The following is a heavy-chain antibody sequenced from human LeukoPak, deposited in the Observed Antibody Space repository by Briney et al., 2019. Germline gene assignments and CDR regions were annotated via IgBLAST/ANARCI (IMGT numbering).Heavy chain of an antibody. CDR2: IYSGGNT. Sequence: GGSLRLSCAASGFTVSSNYMNWVRQAPGKGLEWVSVIYSGGNTYYADSVKDRFTISRDNSKNTLYLQMNSLRAEDTAVYYCARDLGNSGRFDYWGQGTLVTVSS. CDR1: GFTVSSNY. J-gene: IGHJ4*02. D-gene: IGHD4-23*01. V-gene: IGHV3-53*01. CDR3: ARDLGNSGRFDY.